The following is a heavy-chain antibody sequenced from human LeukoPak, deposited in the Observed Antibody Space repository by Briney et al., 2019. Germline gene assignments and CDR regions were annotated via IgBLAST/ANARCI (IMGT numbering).Heavy chain of an antibody. D-gene: IGHD2-21*01. CDR2: TYYRSKWFF. CDR3: AREIEAQTTYCAFDI. CDR1: GDSVSSNSAA. V-gene: IGHV6-1*01. J-gene: IGHJ3*02. Sequence: SQTLSLTCAISGDSVSSNSAAWNWIRQSPSRGLEWLGRTYYRSKWFFNYEVSVRSRITINPETSKNQFSLQLNSVTPEDTAVYFCAREIEAQTTYCAFDIWGQGTMVTVSS.